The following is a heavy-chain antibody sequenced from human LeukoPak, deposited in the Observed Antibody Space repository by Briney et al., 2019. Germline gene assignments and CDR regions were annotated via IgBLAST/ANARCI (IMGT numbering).Heavy chain of an antibody. CDR1: GFTFSSYS. CDR2: ISSSSYI. D-gene: IGHD2-2*02. J-gene: IGHJ4*02. Sequence: GGSLRLSCAASGFTFSSYSMNWVRQAPGKGLEWVSSISSSSYIYYADSVKGRFTISRDNAKNSLYLQMNSLRAEDTAVYYCARRPGYCSSTSCYKFDYWGQGTLVTVSS. V-gene: IGHV3-21*01. CDR3: ARRPGYCSSTSCYKFDY.